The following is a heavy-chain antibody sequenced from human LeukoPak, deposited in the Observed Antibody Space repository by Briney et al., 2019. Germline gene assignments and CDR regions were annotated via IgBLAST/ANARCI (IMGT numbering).Heavy chain of an antibody. Sequence: SETLSLTCTVSGGSISSYYWSWIRQPPGKGLEWIGYIYYSGSTNYNPSLKGRVTISVDTSKNQFSLKLSSVTAADTAVYYCARHVSPSDWFDPWGQGTLVTVSS. J-gene: IGHJ5*02. CDR2: IYYSGST. CDR1: GGSISSYY. CDR3: ARHVSPSDWFDP. D-gene: IGHD2/OR15-2a*01. V-gene: IGHV4-59*08.